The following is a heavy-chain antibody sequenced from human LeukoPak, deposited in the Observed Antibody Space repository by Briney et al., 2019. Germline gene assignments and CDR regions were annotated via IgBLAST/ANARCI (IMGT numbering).Heavy chain of an antibody. D-gene: IGHD2-21*02. CDR3: ATGFEKTASDY. Sequence: KPSETLSLTCAVYGGSFSGYYWSWIRQPPGKGLEWIGEINHSGSTNYNPSLKSRVTISVDTSKNQFSLKLSSVTAADTAVYYCATGFEKTASDYWGQGTLVTVSS. V-gene: IGHV4-34*01. CDR2: INHSGST. CDR1: GGSFSGYY. J-gene: IGHJ4*02.